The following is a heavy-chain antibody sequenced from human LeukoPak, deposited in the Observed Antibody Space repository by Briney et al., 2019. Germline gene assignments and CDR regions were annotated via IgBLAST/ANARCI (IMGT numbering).Heavy chain of an antibody. D-gene: IGHD5-18*01. J-gene: IGHJ4*02. V-gene: IGHV3-9*03. Sequence: GGSLRLSCAASGFTFDDYAMHWVRQAPGKGLEWVSGISWNSGSIGYADSVKGRFTISRDNAKNSLYLQMNSLRAEDMALYYCAKATEEYSYGYFDYWGQGTLVTVSS. CDR3: AKATEEYSYGYFDY. CDR1: GFTFDDYA. CDR2: ISWNSGSI.